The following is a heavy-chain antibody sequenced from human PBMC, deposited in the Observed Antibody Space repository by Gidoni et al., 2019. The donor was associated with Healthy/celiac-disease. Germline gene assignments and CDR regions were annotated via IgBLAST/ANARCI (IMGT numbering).Heavy chain of an antibody. D-gene: IGHD3-16*01. CDR3: AIGAGEGAAGY. V-gene: IGHV4-61*02. J-gene: IGHJ4*02. Sequence: QVQLQESGPGLVKPSQTLSLTCTVSGGSISSGSYYWSWIRQPAGKGLEWIGRIYTSGSTNYNPSLKSRVTISVDTSKNQFSLKLSSVTAADTAVYYCAIGAGEGAAGYWGQGTLVTVSS. CDR2: IYTSGST. CDR1: GGSISSGSYY.